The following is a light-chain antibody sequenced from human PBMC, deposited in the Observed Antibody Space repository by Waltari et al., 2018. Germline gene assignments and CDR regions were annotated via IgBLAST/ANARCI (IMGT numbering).Light chain of an antibody. CDR2: EVS. J-gene: IGLJ1*01. CDR3: CSYVARSFYV. V-gene: IGLV2-23*02. CDR1: GRDGGSYDL. Sequence: QSALTQPASVSGSPGQSITISCLGTGRDGGSYDLLSWYQQHPGKAPKLLIYEVSKWPSGVSTRFSGSKSGTTASLTISGLQAEDEADYYCCSYVARSFYVFGTGTKVTV.